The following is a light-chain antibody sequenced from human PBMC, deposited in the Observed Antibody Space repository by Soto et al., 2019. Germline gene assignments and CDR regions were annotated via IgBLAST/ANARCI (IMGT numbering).Light chain of an antibody. V-gene: IGLV2-23*02. CDR2: EVT. CDR3: CSYAASNTLI. J-gene: IGLJ2*01. CDR1: SSNVGSYDL. Sequence: QSALTQPASVSGSPGQSITISCTGTSSNVGSYDLVSWYQQHQGKAPKLLIYEVTKRPSGVSNRFSGSKSGNTASLTISGLQAEDEADYACCSYAASNTLIFGGVTKLTVL.